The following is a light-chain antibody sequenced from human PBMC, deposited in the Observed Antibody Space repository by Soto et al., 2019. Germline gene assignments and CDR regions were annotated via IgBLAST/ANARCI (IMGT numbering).Light chain of an antibody. V-gene: IGKV3-15*01. Sequence: EIVLTQSPGTLSLCPRVRATLSCRASQSVISTYLAWYQQKPGQAPRLLIYGASTRATGIPAQFSGSGSGTEFTLTISSLQSEDFAVYYCQQYNDWPTFGQGTKVDI. J-gene: IGKJ1*01. CDR1: QSVISTY. CDR3: QQYNDWPT. CDR2: GAS.